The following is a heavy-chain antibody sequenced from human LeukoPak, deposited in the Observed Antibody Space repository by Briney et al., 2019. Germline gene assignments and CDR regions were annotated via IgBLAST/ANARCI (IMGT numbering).Heavy chain of an antibody. D-gene: IGHD3-3*01. CDR1: GYTFTKYY. J-gene: IGHJ5*02. CDR2: MHPTGDST. Sequence: ASVKVSCKASGYTFTKYYMNWVRQAPGQGLEWMGIMHPTGDSTNYAQKFQGRVTLTRDTSTGTFYMELSSLTSEDTAVYYCARHDFDLPMIYCFFVHWGQGTLVTVSS. V-gene: IGHV1-46*01. CDR3: ARHDFDLPMIYCFFVH.